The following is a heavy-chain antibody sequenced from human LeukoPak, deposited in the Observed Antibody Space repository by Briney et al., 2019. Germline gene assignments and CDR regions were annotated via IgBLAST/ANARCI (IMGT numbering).Heavy chain of an antibody. CDR2: ISAYNGNT. Sequence: GASVKVSCKASGYTFTCYGISWVRQAPGQGLEWMGWISAYNGNTNYVQKLQGRVTMTTDTSTSTAYMELRSLRSDDTAVYYCARDVPLWPPSYFDYWGQGTLVTVSS. CDR1: GYTFTCYG. D-gene: IGHD2/OR15-2a*01. J-gene: IGHJ4*02. V-gene: IGHV1-18*04. CDR3: ARDVPLWPPSYFDY.